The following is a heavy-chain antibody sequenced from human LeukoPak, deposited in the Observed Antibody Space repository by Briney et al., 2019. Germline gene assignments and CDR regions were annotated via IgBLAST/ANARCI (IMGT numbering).Heavy chain of an antibody. V-gene: IGHV1-69*02. CDR1: VGTFSIYT. D-gene: IGHD3-3*01. J-gene: IGHJ4*02. CDR2: IIPILGIA. Sequence: ASVNVSCKASVGTFSIYTLSWVRQAPGKGLEGVGRIIPILGIANYAQKFQGRVTITADKYTSTADMDLSRLRSEDTAVYDCARGSPIPYYDFWSGYPLDYWGQGTLVTVSS. CDR3: ARGSPIPYYDFWSGYPLDY.